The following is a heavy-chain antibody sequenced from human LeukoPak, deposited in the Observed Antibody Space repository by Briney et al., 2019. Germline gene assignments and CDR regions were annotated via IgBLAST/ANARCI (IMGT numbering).Heavy chain of an antibody. D-gene: IGHD3-10*01. Sequence: SETLSLTCAVYGGSFSGYYWSWVRQPPGKGLEWIGEINHSGSTNYNPSLKSRVTISVDTSKNQFSLKLSSVTAADTAVYYCARFSMVRGVIPPRWFDPWGQGTLVTVSS. V-gene: IGHV4-34*01. CDR2: INHSGST. CDR1: GGSFSGYY. CDR3: ARFSMVRGVIPPRWFDP. J-gene: IGHJ5*02.